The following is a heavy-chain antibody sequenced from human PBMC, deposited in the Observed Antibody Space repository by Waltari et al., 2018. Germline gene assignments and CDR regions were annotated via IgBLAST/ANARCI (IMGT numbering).Heavy chain of an antibody. CDR1: GATFSGYA. V-gene: IGHV1-69*05. J-gene: IGHJ4*02. D-gene: IGHD3-22*01. Sequence: QVQLVQSGAEVKKPGSSVKVSCKASGATFSGYAMSWVRQAPGQGLEWMGGIVPLFGTAKYAHNFQDRLTITTDEFTTTAYMELSGLGSEDTAVYFCARGGARHYDSSGYYDFDSWGQGTQVSVSS. CDR2: IVPLFGTA. CDR3: ARGGARHYDSSGYYDFDS.